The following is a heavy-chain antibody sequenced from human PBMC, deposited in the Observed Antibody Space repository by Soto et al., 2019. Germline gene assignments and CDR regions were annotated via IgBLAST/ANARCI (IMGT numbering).Heavy chain of an antibody. CDR3: ARGLGTNGLDV. CDR2: ISTYNGNT. Sequence: QVQLLQSGAEVKKPGASVKVYCKASGYRFTTYGITWVRLAPGQGLEWLGGISTYNGNTDYAQNLQDRVTMTTETSTSTAYMEVTSLTSDDTALYYCARGLGTNGLDVWVQGTTVTVSS. CDR1: GYRFTTYG. V-gene: IGHV1-18*04. D-gene: IGHD7-27*01. J-gene: IGHJ6*02.